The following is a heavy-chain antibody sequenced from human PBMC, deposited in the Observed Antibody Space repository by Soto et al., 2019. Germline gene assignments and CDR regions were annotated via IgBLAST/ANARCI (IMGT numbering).Heavy chain of an antibody. CDR1: GFTFSSYG. Sequence: QVQLVESGGGVVQPGRSLRLSCAASGFTFSSYGMHWVRQAPGKGLEWVAVIWYDGSNKYYADSVKGRFTISRDNSKNPLYRQMNSLGADDTAVCYCARDADGYLDLRGRGTLVTVSS. CDR3: ARDADGYLDL. J-gene: IGHJ2*01. CDR2: IWYDGSNK. V-gene: IGHV3-33*01.